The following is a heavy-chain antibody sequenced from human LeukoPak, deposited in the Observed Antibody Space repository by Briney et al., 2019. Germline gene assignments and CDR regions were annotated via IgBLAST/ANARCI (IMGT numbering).Heavy chain of an antibody. Sequence: GGSLRLSCAASRFTFSSYSMNWVRQAPGKGLEWVSSISISCSYIYYADSVKGRFTISRDNAKNSLYLQMNSLRAEDTAVYYCVRGYSYGWFDPWGKGTLVTVSS. J-gene: IGHJ5*02. CDR1: RFTFSSYS. V-gene: IGHV3-21*04. CDR3: VRGYSYGWFDP. CDR2: ISISCSYI. D-gene: IGHD5-18*01.